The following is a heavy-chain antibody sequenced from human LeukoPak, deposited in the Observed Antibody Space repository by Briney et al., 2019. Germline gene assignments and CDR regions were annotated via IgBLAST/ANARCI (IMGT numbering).Heavy chain of an antibody. CDR1: GFTFSSYW. CDR3: ARGPYGSGSSVYYYYYYMDV. J-gene: IGHJ6*03. CDR2: IKQDGSEK. V-gene: IGHV3-7*01. D-gene: IGHD3-10*01. Sequence: GGSLRLSCAASGFTFSSYWMSWVRQAPGKGLEWVANIKQDGSEKYYVDSVKGRFTISRDNAKNTLYLQMNSLRAEDTAVYYCARGPYGSGSSVYYYYYYMDVWGKGTTVTISS.